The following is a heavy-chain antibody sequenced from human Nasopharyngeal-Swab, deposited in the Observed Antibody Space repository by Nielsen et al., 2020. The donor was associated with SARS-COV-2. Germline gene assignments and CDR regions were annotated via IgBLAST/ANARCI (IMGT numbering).Heavy chain of an antibody. D-gene: IGHD3-10*01. CDR3: ARRYQNYFGSGDYHGAFDI. J-gene: IGHJ3*02. CDR1: GYSFSNYW. Sequence: GASLKISCEGSGYSFSNYWISWVRQVPGKGLEWMGKVDPSDSYTDYSPSLRGHVTISVDRSISTAYLQWSSLKASDTAMYYCARRYQNYFGSGDYHGAFDIWGQGTMVTVSS. V-gene: IGHV5-10-1*01. CDR2: VDPSDSYT.